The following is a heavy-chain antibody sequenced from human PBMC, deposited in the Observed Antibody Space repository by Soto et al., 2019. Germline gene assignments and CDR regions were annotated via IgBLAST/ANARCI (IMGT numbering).Heavy chain of an antibody. Sequence: PSETLSLTCTVSGGSIISGGYYFICIRQHPGNGLELIGYIYYSGSTYYNPSLKSRVTISVDTSKNQFSLKLSSVTAADTAVYYCARGKFRANWFDPWGQGTLVTVSS. CDR1: GGSIISGGYY. J-gene: IGHJ5*02. CDR3: ARGKFRANWFDP. V-gene: IGHV4-31*03. CDR2: IYYSGST. D-gene: IGHD3-10*01.